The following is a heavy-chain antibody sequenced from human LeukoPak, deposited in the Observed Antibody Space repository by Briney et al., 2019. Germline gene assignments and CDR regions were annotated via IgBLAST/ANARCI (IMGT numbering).Heavy chain of an antibody. Sequence: SETLSLTCTDGSIDSPSYYWAWVRQPPGKGLEWIGSLYYNGNTYYNPSLQSRVSISLDTSKNQMSLKMTSVTAADTAVYYCARGYCSGGSCYLGWFDPWGQGTLVTVSS. CDR3: ARGYCSGGSCYLGWFDP. CDR2: LYYNGNT. V-gene: IGHV4-39*07. D-gene: IGHD2-15*01. J-gene: IGHJ5*02. CDR1: GSIDSPSYY.